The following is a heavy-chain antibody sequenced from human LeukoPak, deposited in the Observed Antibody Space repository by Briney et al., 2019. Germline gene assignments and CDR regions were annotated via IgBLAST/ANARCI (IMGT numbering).Heavy chain of an antibody. Sequence: KPGGSLRLSCAASGFTFNNAWMSWVRQAPGKGLEWVGRITTESEGGIIDYAAPVKGRFTISRDDSKTTLYLQMNSLKTEDTAVYYCTTEHYSDSRAPWDGWGQGTLVTVSS. CDR1: GFTFNNAW. V-gene: IGHV3-15*01. D-gene: IGHD1-26*01. CDR3: TTEHYSDSRAPWDG. J-gene: IGHJ4*02. CDR2: ITTESEGGII.